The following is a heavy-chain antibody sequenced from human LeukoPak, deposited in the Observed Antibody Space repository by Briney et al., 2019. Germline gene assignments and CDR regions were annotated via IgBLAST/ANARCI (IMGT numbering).Heavy chain of an antibody. CDR3: AKEVRANDVFDI. CDR2: ISASGGST. J-gene: IGHJ3*02. V-gene: IGHV3-23*01. Sequence: PGGSLRLSCAGSGFTFRSYAMSWVRQAPGKGLEWVSGISASGGSTYYADSVKGRFTISRDNSKNTLGLQMNSLRAEDTAVYYCAKEVRANDVFDIWGQGTMVTVSS. CDR1: GFTFRSYA. D-gene: IGHD4/OR15-4a*01.